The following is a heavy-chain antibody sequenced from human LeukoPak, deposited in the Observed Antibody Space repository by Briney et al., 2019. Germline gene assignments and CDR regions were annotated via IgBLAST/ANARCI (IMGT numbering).Heavy chain of an antibody. Sequence: ASVRVSCKASGYTFTSYGISWVRQAPGQGLDWMGWISAYNGNTNYAQKLQGRVTMTTDTSTSTAYMELRSLRSDDTAVYYCAVTLGRITGTTFSDYWGQGTLVTVSS. D-gene: IGHD1-7*01. V-gene: IGHV1-18*01. J-gene: IGHJ4*02. CDR1: GYTFTSYG. CDR3: AVTLGRITGTTFSDY. CDR2: ISAYNGNT.